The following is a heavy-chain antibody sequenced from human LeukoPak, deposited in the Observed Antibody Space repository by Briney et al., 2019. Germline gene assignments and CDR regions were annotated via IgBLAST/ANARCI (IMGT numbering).Heavy chain of an antibody. J-gene: IGHJ4*02. CDR1: GFTFSSYS. Sequence: GGSLRLSCAASGFTFSSYSMNWVRQAPGKGLEWVSYISSSSSTIYYADSVKGRFTISRDNAKNSLYLQMDSLRDEDTAVYYCASVGYDILTGYHPLWYLDYWGQGTLVTVSS. CDR2: ISSSSSTI. CDR3: ASVGYDILTGYHPLWYLDY. V-gene: IGHV3-48*02. D-gene: IGHD3-9*01.